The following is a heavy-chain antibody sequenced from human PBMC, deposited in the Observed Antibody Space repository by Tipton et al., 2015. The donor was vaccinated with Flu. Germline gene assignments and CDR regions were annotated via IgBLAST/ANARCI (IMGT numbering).Heavy chain of an antibody. D-gene: IGHD1-26*01. CDR2: IYYTGGT. V-gene: IGHV4-59*01. CDR3: AREVEGAARSLDV. CDR1: GGSISPYY. J-gene: IGHJ6*04. Sequence: TLSLTCTVSGGSISPYYWSWIRQPPGKGLEYVGYIYYTGGTNYNPSLKSRVTISLDTSKNQFSLRLTSLTAADTAVYYCAREVEGAARSLDVWGKGTTVTVSS.